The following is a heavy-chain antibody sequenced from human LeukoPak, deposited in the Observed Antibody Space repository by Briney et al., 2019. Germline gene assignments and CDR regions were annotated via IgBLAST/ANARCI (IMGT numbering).Heavy chain of an antibody. CDR2: ISSSSSTI. D-gene: IGHD1-26*01. CDR1: GFTFSSYS. J-gene: IGHJ4*02. Sequence: GGSLRLSCAASGFTFSSYSMNWVRQAPGKGLEWVSYISSSSSTIYYADSVKGRFTISRDNAKDSLYLQMNSLRAEDTAVYYCAREGQWELLGRGYYFGYWGQGTLVTVSS. V-gene: IGHV3-48*01. CDR3: AREGQWELLGRGYYFGY.